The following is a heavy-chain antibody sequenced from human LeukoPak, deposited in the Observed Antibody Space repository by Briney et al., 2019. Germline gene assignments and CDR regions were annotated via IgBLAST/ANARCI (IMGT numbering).Heavy chain of an antibody. CDR2: IYSGGST. Sequence: GGSLRLSCEGPERMVRNSYMSWVRQSPGRGLEWVSVIYSGGSTDYADSAKGRFTTSRDTSKNTLYLHMNDARAEDTGIYYCVRDLRDRRGYSNYYMDVWGKGTTVIVSS. V-gene: IGHV3-53*01. J-gene: IGHJ6*03. D-gene: IGHD3-10*01. CDR1: ERMVRNSY. CDR3: VRDLRDRRGYSNYYMDV.